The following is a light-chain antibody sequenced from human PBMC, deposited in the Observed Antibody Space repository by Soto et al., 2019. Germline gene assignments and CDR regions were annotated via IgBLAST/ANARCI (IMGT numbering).Light chain of an antibody. Sequence: QSALTQPRSVSGSPGQSVTISCTGTGSDVGGYNYVSWYQHHPGKAPKLMIYDVSKRPSGVPDCFSGSKSDNTASLTISGLQAEDEADYYCCSYAANTRVFGGGTKVTVL. CDR3: CSYAANTRV. J-gene: IGLJ3*02. CDR1: GSDVGGYNY. V-gene: IGLV2-11*01. CDR2: DVS.